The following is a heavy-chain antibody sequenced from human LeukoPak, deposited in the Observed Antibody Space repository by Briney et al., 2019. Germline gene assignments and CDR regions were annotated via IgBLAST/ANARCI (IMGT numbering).Heavy chain of an antibody. V-gene: IGHV3-33*01. CDR1: GFTFRNYG. CDR3: ARDRGQSYFDY. D-gene: IGHD3-10*01. CDR2: ICYDGSNQ. Sequence: PGGSLRLSCATSGFTFRNYGMHWVRQALGKGLEWVAIICYDGSNQYYADSVKGRFTISRDNSKNTLYLQLNSLRAEDTAMYYCARDRGQSYFDYWGQGTLVTVSS. J-gene: IGHJ4*02.